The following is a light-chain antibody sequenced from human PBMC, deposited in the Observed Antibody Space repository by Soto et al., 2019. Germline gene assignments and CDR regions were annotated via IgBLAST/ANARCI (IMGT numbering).Light chain of an antibody. CDR3: LQLSSYPYT. CDR1: QGISSY. J-gene: IGKJ2*01. Sequence: DIQLTHSPSFLSASVGDRVTITCRASQGISSYLAWFQQKPGKAPKLLIFAASNLQSGVPSRFSGRGSGTEFILTINSLQPEDFATYYCLQLSSYPYTFGQGTKLEIK. CDR2: AAS. V-gene: IGKV1-9*01.